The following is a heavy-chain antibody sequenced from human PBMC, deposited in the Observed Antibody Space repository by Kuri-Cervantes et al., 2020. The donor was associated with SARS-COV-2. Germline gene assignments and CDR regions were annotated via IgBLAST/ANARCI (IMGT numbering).Heavy chain of an antibody. CDR3: ARIRYYDFWSGFDP. CDR1: GYSISSGYYW. CDR2: IDWDDDK. J-gene: IGHJ5*02. V-gene: IGHV2-70*18. Sequence: TLSLTCTVSGYSISSGYYWGWIRQPPGKALEWLALIDWDDDKYYSASLKTRLTISKDTSKNQVVLTMTNMDPVDTATYYCARIRYYDFWSGFDPWGQGTLVTVSS. D-gene: IGHD3-3*01.